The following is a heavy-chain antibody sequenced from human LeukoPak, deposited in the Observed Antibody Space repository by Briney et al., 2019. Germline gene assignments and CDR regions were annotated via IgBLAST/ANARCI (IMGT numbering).Heavy chain of an antibody. CDR2: MNPNSGKT. CDR3: ARETPSRYFDY. D-gene: IGHD4-23*01. CDR1: GYILTNYD. V-gene: IGHV1-8*01. J-gene: IGHJ4*02. Sequence: ASVKVSCKSSGYILTNYDINWVRQAPGQGLEWMGWMNPNSGKTGYAQKFQDRITITRNTSISTAYMELSSLGSEDTAVYYCARETPSRYFDYWGQGTLVTVSS.